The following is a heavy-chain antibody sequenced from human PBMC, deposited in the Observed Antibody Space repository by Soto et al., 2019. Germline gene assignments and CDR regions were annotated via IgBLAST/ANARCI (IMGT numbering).Heavy chain of an antibody. Sequence: EVQLLESGGGLVQPGGSLRLSCAASGLTFSNYAMSWVRQAPGKGLEWVSAISGNGGNTYYADSVKGRFTISRDNSKNTLYLQLNSLRAEDTAVYYCTKEGGYSYGHYWCQGTLVTVSS. CDR2: ISGNGGNT. V-gene: IGHV3-23*01. J-gene: IGHJ4*02. D-gene: IGHD5-18*01. CDR1: GLTFSNYA. CDR3: TKEGGYSYGHY.